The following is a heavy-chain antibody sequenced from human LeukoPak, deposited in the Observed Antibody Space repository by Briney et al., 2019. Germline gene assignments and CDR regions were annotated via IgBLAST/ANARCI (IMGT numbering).Heavy chain of an antibody. CDR3: TRDEDGTAMVNYFDY. Sequence: PGGSLRLSCTASGFTFGDYAMSWFRQAPGKGLEWVGFIRSKAYGGTTEYAASVKGRFTISRDDSKSIAYLQMNSLKTEDTAVYYCTRDEDGTAMVNYFDYWGHGTLVTVSS. CDR2: IRSKAYGGTT. J-gene: IGHJ4*01. D-gene: IGHD5-18*01. V-gene: IGHV3-49*03. CDR1: GFTFGDYA.